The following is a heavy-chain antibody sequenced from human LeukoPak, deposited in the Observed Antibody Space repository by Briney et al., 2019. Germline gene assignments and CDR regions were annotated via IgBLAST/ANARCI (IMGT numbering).Heavy chain of an antibody. CDR3: ARDGGYSYEIDY. CDR2: ISSGSTI. Sequence: GGSLRLSCAASGFTFSRYSMNWVRQAPGKGLEWVSYISSGSTIYYADSVKGRFTISRDNAKNSLYLQMNSLRDEDTAVYYCARDGGYSYEIDYWGQGTLVTVSS. V-gene: IGHV3-48*02. D-gene: IGHD5-18*01. J-gene: IGHJ4*02. CDR1: GFTFSRYS.